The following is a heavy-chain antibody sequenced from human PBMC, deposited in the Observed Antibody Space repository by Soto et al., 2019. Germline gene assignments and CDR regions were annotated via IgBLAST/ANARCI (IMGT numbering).Heavy chain of an antibody. CDR1: GFTFEEHT. V-gene: IGHV3-43*01. CDR2: LSWDGGTT. CDR3: TRVQKKYRTTSGVDFDS. Sequence: EVMLEESGGAVVQPGGSLRLSCVVSGFTFEEHTIHWVRQAPGKGLEWISLLSWDGGTTYYAESVKGRFTISRDSGTNSVFLQMDSLRSDDTALYYCTRVQKKYRTTSGVDFDSWGQGTQVTVSS. D-gene: IGHD5-12*01. J-gene: IGHJ4*02.